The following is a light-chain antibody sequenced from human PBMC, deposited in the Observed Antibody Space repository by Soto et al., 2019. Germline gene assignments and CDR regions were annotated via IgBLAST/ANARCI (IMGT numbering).Light chain of an antibody. CDR1: NIGSYY. J-gene: IGLJ2*01. V-gene: IGLV1-51*02. CDR2: END. CDR3: GTWDNSLSAL. Sequence: QSVLTQPPSVSAAPGQKVTISCSGSNIGSYYVSWYQQLPGTAPRLLIYENDKRPSGIPDRFSGSKSGTSATLGITGLQTGDEADYYCGTWDNSLSALFGGGTKVTVL.